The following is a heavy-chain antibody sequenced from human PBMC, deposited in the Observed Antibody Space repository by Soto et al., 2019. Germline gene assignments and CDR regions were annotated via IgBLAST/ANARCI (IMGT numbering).Heavy chain of an antibody. V-gene: IGHV4-31*03. D-gene: IGHD3-22*01. J-gene: IGHJ4*02. CDR2: IYYSGST. Sequence: QVQLQESGPGLVKPSQTLSITCTVSGGSISSGGYYWSWIRQHPGKGLEWIGYIYYSGSTYYNPSLNSRVTISVDTSKNQFSLKLSSVTAADTAVYYCARGGKDYYDSSGYYYPGWGQGTLVTVSS. CDR1: GGSISSGGYY. CDR3: ARGGKDYYDSSGYYYPG.